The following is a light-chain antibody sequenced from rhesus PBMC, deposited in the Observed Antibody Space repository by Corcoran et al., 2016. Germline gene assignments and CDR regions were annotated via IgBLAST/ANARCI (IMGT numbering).Light chain of an antibody. Sequence: DIQMTQSPSSLSASVGDRVTITCRASQGINSFLNWYQQKPGKAPKLLIYYASRLESGVPSRFRRSGSGTRFTLIISRLQPEDFATYYCQQYTNIPWTSGQGTKVELK. CDR1: QGINSF. CDR3: QQYTNIPWT. V-gene: IGKV1-32*01. J-gene: IGKJ1*01. CDR2: YAS.